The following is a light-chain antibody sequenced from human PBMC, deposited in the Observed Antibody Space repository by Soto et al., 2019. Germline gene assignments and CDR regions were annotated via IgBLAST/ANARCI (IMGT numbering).Light chain of an antibody. CDR1: HSVNSAY. V-gene: IGKV3-20*01. Sequence: EIVLTQSPGTLSLSPGERATLSCRASHSVNSAYLAWYQQTPGQAPRLLIFGASSRAAGIPDRFSGSGSGTDFSLTISRLEPEDFAVYYCQHYGSSLALSFGGGTKVKIK. J-gene: IGKJ4*01. CDR2: GAS. CDR3: QHYGSSLALS.